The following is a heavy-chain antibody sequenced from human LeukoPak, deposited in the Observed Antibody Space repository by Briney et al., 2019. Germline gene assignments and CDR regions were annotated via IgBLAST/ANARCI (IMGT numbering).Heavy chain of an antibody. CDR2: IYSGGST. D-gene: IGHD6-13*01. CDR3: ARYVIDAGTFDY. Sequence: GGSLRLSCAASGFTFSTYSMSWVRQAPGKGLEWVSVIYSGGSTYYADSVKGRFTISRDSSKNTLYLQMNSLRAEDTAVYYCARYVIDAGTFDYWGQGTLVTISS. CDR1: GFTFSTYS. V-gene: IGHV3-53*01. J-gene: IGHJ4*02.